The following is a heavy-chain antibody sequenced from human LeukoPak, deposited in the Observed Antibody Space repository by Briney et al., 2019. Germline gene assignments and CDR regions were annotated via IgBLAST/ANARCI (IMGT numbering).Heavy chain of an antibody. J-gene: IGHJ4*02. V-gene: IGHV3-53*01. D-gene: IGHD6-19*01. CDR2: ISSGGST. Sequence: PGGSLRLSCAASGFTVSSNYMSWVRQAPGKGLEWVSLISSGGSTYYADSVKGRFTISRDNSKNTLYLQMNSLRAEDTAVYYCARESGIAVATNGDSWGQGTLVTVSS. CDR1: GFTVSSNY. CDR3: ARESGIAVATNGDS.